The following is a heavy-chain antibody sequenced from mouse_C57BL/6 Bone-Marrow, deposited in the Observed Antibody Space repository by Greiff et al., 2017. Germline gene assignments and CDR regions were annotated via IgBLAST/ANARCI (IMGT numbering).Heavy chain of an antibody. CDR3: TRWGYTGIAHWYFDV. Sequence: EVQLVESGEGLVKPGGSLKLSCAASGFTFSSYAMSWVRQTPEKRLEWVAYISSGGDYIYYADTVKGRFTISRDNARNTLYLQMSSLKSEDTAIYYCTRWGYTGIAHWYFDVWGTGTTVTVSS. V-gene: IGHV5-9-1*02. CDR2: ISSGGDYI. D-gene: IGHD1-1*01. J-gene: IGHJ1*03. CDR1: GFTFSSYA.